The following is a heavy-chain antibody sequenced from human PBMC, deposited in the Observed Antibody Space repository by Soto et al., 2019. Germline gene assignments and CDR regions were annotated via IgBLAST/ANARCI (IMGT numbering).Heavy chain of an antibody. CDR2: INPHDGGT. CDR3: ARAGSFGVDEYFQY. J-gene: IGHJ1*01. V-gene: IGHV1-2*02. CDR1: GYTFTDFF. D-gene: IGHD3-3*02. Sequence: ASVQVSCKASGYTFTDFFVHWVRQAPGQGLEWRGWINPHDGGTKYAQKFQGRVTMTWDTSISTAFTELNGLRPDDTAIYFCARAGSFGVDEYFQYWGEGSLVTVSS.